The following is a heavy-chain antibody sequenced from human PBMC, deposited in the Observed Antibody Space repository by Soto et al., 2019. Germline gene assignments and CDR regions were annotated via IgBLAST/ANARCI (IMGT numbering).Heavy chain of an antibody. D-gene: IGHD3-10*01. Sequence: QVQLQQWGAGLLKPSETLSLTCAVYGGSFSGYYWSWIRQPQGKGLEWIGEINHSGSTNYNLSLKSRVTISVDTSQNQFSLKLSAVTGADTAVYYCARAGGYGSGSYYIWGQGTLVTVSS. CDR2: INHSGST. J-gene: IGHJ4*02. CDR1: GGSFSGYY. V-gene: IGHV4-34*01. CDR3: ARAGGYGSGSYYI.